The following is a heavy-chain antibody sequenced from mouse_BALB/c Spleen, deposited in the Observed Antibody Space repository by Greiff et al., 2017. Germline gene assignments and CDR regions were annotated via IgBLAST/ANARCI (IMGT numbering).Heavy chain of an antibody. CDR1: GYTFTSYW. Sequence: VQLQQSGAELAKPGASVKMSCKASGYTFTSYWMHWVKQRPGQGLEWIGYINPSTGYTEYNQKFKDKATLTADKSSSTAYMQLSSLTSEDSAVYYCARFTTYYAMDYWGQGTSVTVSS. CDR2: INPSTGYT. J-gene: IGHJ4*01. D-gene: IGHD1-1*01. CDR3: ARFTTYYAMDY. V-gene: IGHV1-7*01.